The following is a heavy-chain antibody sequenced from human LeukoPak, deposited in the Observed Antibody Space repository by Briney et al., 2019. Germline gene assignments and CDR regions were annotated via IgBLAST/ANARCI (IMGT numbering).Heavy chain of an antibody. CDR1: GFTFSSYS. CDR2: ISSSSSTI. CDR3: ARDEDGYMSYFDY. J-gene: IGHJ4*02. Sequence: GGSLRLTCAASGFTFSSYSMNWVRQAPGKGLEWVSYISSSSSTIYYADSVKGRFTISRDNAKNSLYLQMNSLRAEDTAVYYCARDEDGYMSYFDYWGQGTLVTVSS. V-gene: IGHV3-48*04. D-gene: IGHD5-24*01.